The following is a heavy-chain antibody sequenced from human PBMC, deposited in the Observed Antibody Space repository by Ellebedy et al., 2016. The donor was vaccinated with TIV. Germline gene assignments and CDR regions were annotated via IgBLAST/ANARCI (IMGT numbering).Heavy chain of an antibody. CDR2: IYNTGSM. Sequence: SETLSLTXSVSGGSIRSRGAYWGWIRQPPGKGLEWIASIYNTGSMYYNPSLKSRVSISADMSKNQFYLKMSSVTAADTAQYYCFRRFTTAPGSPHWGQGTLVTVSS. CDR1: GGSIRSRGAY. CDR3: FRRFTTAPGSPH. J-gene: IGHJ4*02. V-gene: IGHV4-39*07. D-gene: IGHD3-10*01.